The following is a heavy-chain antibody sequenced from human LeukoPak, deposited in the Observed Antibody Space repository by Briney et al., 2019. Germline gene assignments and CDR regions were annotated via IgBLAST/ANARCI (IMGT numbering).Heavy chain of an antibody. D-gene: IGHD6-6*01. CDR3: AKEMSITARRPFDY. V-gene: IGHV3-30*18. J-gene: IGHJ4*02. CDR1: GFTFSSYG. CDR2: ISYDGNNK. Sequence: GGSLRFSCAASGFTFSSYGMHWVRQAPGKGLEGVAVISYDGNNKYHADSVRGRFTISRDNAKNSLYLQMNSLRAEDTAVYYCAKEMSITARRPFDYWGQGTLVTVSS.